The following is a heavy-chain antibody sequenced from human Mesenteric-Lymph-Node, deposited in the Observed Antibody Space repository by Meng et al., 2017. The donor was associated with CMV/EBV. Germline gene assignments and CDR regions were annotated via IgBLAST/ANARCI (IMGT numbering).Heavy chain of an antibody. J-gene: IGHJ4*02. CDR2: ISSSSSYI. Sequence: SGFSFSTYSMNWVRQAPGKGLEWVSAISSSSSYIYIADSVKGRITSSRDNAKNSLYLQMNSLRAEDTAVYYCARDLGISAAGITLDYWGQGTLVTVSS. V-gene: IGHV3-21*01. CDR3: ARDLGISAAGITLDY. D-gene: IGHD6-13*01. CDR1: GFSFSTYS.